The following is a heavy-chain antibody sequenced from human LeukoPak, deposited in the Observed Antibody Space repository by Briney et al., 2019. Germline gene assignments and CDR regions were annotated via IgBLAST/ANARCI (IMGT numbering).Heavy chain of an antibody. CDR2: INHDGGEK. CDR1: GFTFGIYW. Sequence: GGSLRLSCAASGFTFGIYWMSWVRQPPGKGLEWVADINHDGGEKYYVDSMRGRFTISRDNAENSLFLQVNRLRVEGTDVYYCAHSATTGTVDYWGQGTLITVSS. V-gene: IGHV3-7*03. CDR3: AHSATTGTVDY. D-gene: IGHD6-13*01. J-gene: IGHJ4*02.